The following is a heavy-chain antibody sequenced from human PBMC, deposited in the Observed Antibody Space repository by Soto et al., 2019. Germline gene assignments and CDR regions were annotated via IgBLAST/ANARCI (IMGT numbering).Heavy chain of an antibody. D-gene: IGHD2-15*01. V-gene: IGHV1-58*01. J-gene: IGHJ6*02. CDR2: IVVGSGNT. CDR1: GFTFTSSA. Sequence: SDKVSCKASGFTFTSSAVQWVRQARGQRLEWIGWIVVGSGNTNYAQKSQERVTITRDISTSTAYMELSSLRSEDTAVYCCAADGGGPGYYYCGMDVWGQGTTVTVSS. CDR3: AADGGGPGYYYCGMDV.